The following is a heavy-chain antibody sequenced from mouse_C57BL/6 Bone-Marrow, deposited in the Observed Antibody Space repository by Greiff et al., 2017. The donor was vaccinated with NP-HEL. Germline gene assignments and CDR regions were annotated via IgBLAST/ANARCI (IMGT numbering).Heavy chain of an antibody. D-gene: IGHD2-3*01. CDR2: ISDGGSYT. V-gene: IGHV5-4*03. J-gene: IGHJ1*03. CDR1: GFTFSSYA. CDR3: ARVWDGYYRYFDV. Sequence: EVKLMESGGGLVKPGGSLKLSCAASGFTFSSYAMSWVRQTPEKRLEWVATISDGGSYTYYPDNVKGRFTISRDNAKNNLYLQMSHLKSEDTAMYYCARVWDGYYRYFDVWGTGTTVTVSS.